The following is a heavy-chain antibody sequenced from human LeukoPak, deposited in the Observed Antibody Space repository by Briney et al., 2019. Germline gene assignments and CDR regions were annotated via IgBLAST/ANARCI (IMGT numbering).Heavy chain of an antibody. J-gene: IGHJ4*02. Sequence: GGSLRLSCVASGFPFSSYWMSWVRQAPGKGLEWVANIKYDGAEQYYVDSVRGRFTISRDNAKNSVSLKMNNLRAEDTAVYYCARELQRPLDYWGQGILVTVSS. CDR1: GFPFSSYW. CDR3: ARELQRPLDY. V-gene: IGHV3-7*01. CDR2: IKYDGAEQ. D-gene: IGHD4-11*01.